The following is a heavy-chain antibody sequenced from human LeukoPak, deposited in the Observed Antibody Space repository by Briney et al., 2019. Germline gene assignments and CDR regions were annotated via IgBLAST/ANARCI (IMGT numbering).Heavy chain of an antibody. V-gene: IGHV3-23*01. CDR2: MSSSDDGR. CDR3: TRPDYYRGAESYGGDY. CDR1: GFSFSSYA. J-gene: IGHJ4*02. D-gene: IGHD3-10*01. Sequence: GGSLRLSCAPSGFSFSSYAMSWVRQAPGKGLEWVSAMSSSDDGRYYAASVRGRFTISRDTSRSTLYLQMNSLRADDTAVYYCTRPDYYRGAESYGGDYWGQGTLVTVSS.